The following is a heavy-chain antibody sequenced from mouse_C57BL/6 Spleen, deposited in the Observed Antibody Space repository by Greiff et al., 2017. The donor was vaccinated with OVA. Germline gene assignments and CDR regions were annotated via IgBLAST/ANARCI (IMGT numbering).Heavy chain of an antibody. V-gene: IGHV1-59*01. CDR1: GYTFTSYW. J-gene: IGHJ4*01. Sequence: VQLQQPGAELVRPGTSVKLSCKASGYTFTSYWLPWVKQRPGQGLEWIGVIDPSDSYTNYNQKFKGKATLTVDTSSSTAYMQLSSLTSEDSPVYYCARREHYYYAMDYWGQGTSGTVSS. CDR3: ARREHYYYAMDY. CDR2: IDPSDSYT.